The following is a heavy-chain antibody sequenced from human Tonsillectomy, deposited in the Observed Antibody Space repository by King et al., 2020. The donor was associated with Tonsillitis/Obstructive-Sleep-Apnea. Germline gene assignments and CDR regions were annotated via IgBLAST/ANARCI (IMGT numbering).Heavy chain of an antibody. CDR3: ARRHFLTVVPFDY. D-gene: IGHD3-3*02. CDR2: INHSGST. J-gene: IGHJ4*02. V-gene: IGHV4-34*01. CDR1: GESFSGHY. Sequence: VQLQQWGAGPLKPSETLSLTCAVYGESFSGHYWSWIRQPPGKGLEWVGEINHSGSTNYNPSLKSRVSISVDTSKNQFSLNLRSVTAADTAVYYCARRHFLTVVPFDYWGQGTLVTVSS.